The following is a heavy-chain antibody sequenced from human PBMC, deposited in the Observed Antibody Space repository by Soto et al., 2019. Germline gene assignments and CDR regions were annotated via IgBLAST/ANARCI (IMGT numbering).Heavy chain of an antibody. CDR1: GYTFTSYG. CDR2: ISAYNGNT. Sequence: ASVKVSCKASGYTFTSYGISWVRQAPGQGLEWMGWISAYNGNTNYAQKLRGRVTMTTDTSTSTAYMELRSLRSDDTAVYYCARNRATGPYSPSSYYGMDVWGQGTKVTVSS. D-gene: IGHD2-15*01. J-gene: IGHJ6*02. V-gene: IGHV1-18*04. CDR3: ARNRATGPYSPSSYYGMDV.